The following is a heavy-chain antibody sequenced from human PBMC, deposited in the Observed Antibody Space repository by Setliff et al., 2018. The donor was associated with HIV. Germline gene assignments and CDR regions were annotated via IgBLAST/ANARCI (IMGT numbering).Heavy chain of an antibody. CDR3: VRAGRPFRGAMTGLTYDF. D-gene: IGHD6-6*01. Sequence: GGSLRLSCAASGFTFSSYWMSWVRQSPGKGLEWVANIKQDGTDRHYVDSVKGRFTISRDNAKDSLYLQMRSLRLEDTAIYYCVRAGRPFRGAMTGLTYDFWGQGALVTVSS. CDR1: GFTFSSYW. CDR2: IKQDGTDR. J-gene: IGHJ4*02. V-gene: IGHV3-7*03.